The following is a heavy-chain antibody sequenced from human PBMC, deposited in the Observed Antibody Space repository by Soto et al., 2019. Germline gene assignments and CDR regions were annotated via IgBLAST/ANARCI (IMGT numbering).Heavy chain of an antibody. CDR2: ISGSGGGT. V-gene: IGHV3-23*01. CDR3: AKARGSRTPAPGTD. J-gene: IGHJ4*02. D-gene: IGHD2-2*01. Sequence: GGSLRLSCAASGFTFSNYDMSWVRQAPGKGLERVSTISGSGGGTYYADSVKGRFTISRDNSKNTLSLQMNGLRAEDTAVYYCAKARGSRTPAPGTDWGQGILVTVSS. CDR1: GFTFSNYD.